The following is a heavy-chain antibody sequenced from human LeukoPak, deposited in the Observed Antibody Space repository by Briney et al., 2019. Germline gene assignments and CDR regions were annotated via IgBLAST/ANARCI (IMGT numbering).Heavy chain of an antibody. Sequence: KPSETLSLTCTVSGGSISSYYWSWIRQPPGKGLEWIGYIYYSGSTNYNPSLKSRVTISVDTSKNQFSLKLSSVTAADTAVYYCARSDYYDSSGYYSIDYWGQGTLVTVSS. CDR1: GGSISSYY. J-gene: IGHJ4*02. V-gene: IGHV4-59*08. CDR2: IYYSGST. CDR3: ARSDYYDSSGYYSIDY. D-gene: IGHD3-22*01.